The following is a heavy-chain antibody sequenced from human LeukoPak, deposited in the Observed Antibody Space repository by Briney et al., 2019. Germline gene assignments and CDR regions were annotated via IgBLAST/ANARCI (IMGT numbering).Heavy chain of an antibody. CDR2: ISAYNGNT. Sequence: APVKVSCKASGYTFTSYGISWVRQAPGQGLEWMGWISAYNGNTNYAQKFQDRVTMTSDTSTSTVYMELNSLRSEDTAVYFCARVGITAATADYWGQGTLVTVSS. D-gene: IGHD6-25*01. V-gene: IGHV1-18*01. CDR3: ARVGITAATADY. CDR1: GYTFTSYG. J-gene: IGHJ4*02.